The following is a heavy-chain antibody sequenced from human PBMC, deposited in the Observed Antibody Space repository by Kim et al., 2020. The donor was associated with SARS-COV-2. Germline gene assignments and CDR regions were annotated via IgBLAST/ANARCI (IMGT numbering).Heavy chain of an antibody. Sequence: GGSLRLSCAASGFTFSSYAMHWVRQAPGKGLEWVAVISYDGSNKYYADSVKGRFTISRDNSKNTLYLQMNSLRAEDTAVYYCARGWFGELPLIYYYYYGMDVWGQGTTVTVSS. CDR3: ARGWFGELPLIYYYYYGMDV. J-gene: IGHJ6*02. CDR2: ISYDGSNK. CDR1: GFTFSSYA. V-gene: IGHV3-30*04. D-gene: IGHD3-10*01.